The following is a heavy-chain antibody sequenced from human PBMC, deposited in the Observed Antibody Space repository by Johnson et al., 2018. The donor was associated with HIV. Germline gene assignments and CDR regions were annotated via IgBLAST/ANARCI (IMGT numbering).Heavy chain of an antibody. J-gene: IGHJ3*02. Sequence: VQLVESGGGLVQPGGSLRLSCAASGFTFSSYAMSWVRQAPGKGLEWVSAISGSGGSTYYADSVKGRFTISRDNSKNTLYLQMNSLRAGDTAVYYCGRAGVGAGAFDIWGQGTMVTVSS. CDR1: GFTFSSYA. CDR2: ISGSGGST. D-gene: IGHD1-26*01. CDR3: GRAGVGAGAFDI. V-gene: IGHV3-23*04.